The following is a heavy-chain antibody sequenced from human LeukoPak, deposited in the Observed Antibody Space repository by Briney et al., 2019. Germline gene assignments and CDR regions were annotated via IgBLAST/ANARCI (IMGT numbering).Heavy chain of an antibody. Sequence: ASVKVSCKASGYTFTSYGISWVRQAPGQGLEWMGWISAYNGNTNYAQKLQGRVTMTTDTSTSTAYMELRSLRSDDTAVYYCARGHYSGYDFGTYYMDVWGKGTTVTVSS. J-gene: IGHJ6*03. CDR3: ARGHYSGYDFGTYYMDV. V-gene: IGHV1-18*01. CDR2: ISAYNGNT. D-gene: IGHD5-12*01. CDR1: GYTFTSYG.